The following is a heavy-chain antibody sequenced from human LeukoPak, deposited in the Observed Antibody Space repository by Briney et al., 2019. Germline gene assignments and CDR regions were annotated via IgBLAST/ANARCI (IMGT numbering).Heavy chain of an antibody. D-gene: IGHD1-26*01. CDR1: GFTFSSYA. CDR2: ISGSGGST. V-gene: IGHV3-23*01. Sequence: GGSLRLSCAASGFTFSSYAMSWVRQAPGKGLEWVSTISGSGGSTYYAGSVKGRFTISRDNSKNTLYMQMNSLRAEDTAVYYCAKHLYSGSYNPFDYWGQGTLVTVSS. CDR3: AKHLYSGSYNPFDY. J-gene: IGHJ4*02.